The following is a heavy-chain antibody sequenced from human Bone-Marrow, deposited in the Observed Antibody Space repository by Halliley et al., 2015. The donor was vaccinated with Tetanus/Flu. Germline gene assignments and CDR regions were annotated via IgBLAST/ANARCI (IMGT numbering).Heavy chain of an antibody. CDR2: IYHSGNT. V-gene: IGHV4-4*02. CDR1: GGSINSHF. D-gene: IGHD4-4*01. J-gene: IGHJ5*02. CDR3: ARGPAWGDYKAADA. Sequence: TLSLTCTVSGGSINSHFWSWVRQSPEKGLEWIGEIYHSGNTNYNPSLESRVTMSVDKSKSQFSLKLTPVTAADTAVYYCARGPAWGDYKAADAWGQGTLVTVSS.